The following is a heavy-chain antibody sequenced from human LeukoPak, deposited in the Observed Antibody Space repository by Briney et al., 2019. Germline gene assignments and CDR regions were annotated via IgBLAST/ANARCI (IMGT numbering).Heavy chain of an antibody. CDR3: ARDRGGSYYRWFDP. D-gene: IGHD1-26*01. Sequence: SETLSLTCTVSGGSITNSSYYWGWIRQPPGKGLQWIGYIYYSGSTNYNPSLKSRVTISVDTSKNQFSLKLSSVTAADTAVYYCARDRGGSYYRWFDPWGQGTLVTVSS. CDR2: IYYSGST. J-gene: IGHJ5*02. V-gene: IGHV4-61*01. CDR1: GGSITNSSYY.